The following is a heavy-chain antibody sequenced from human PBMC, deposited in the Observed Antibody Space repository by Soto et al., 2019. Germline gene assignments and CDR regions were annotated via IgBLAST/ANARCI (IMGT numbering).Heavy chain of an antibody. Sequence: ASVKVSCKASGYTFTSYGISGVRQAPGQGLEWMGWISAYNGNTNYAQKLQGRVTMTTDTSTSTAYMELRSLRSDDTAVYYCARVERITMVRGVIPGFDYWGQGTLVTVSS. CDR2: ISAYNGNT. V-gene: IGHV1-18*01. CDR3: ARVERITMVRGVIPGFDY. D-gene: IGHD3-10*01. J-gene: IGHJ4*02. CDR1: GYTFTSYG.